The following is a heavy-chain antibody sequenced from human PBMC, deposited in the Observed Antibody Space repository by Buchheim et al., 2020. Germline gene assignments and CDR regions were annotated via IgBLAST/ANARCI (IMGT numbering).Heavy chain of an antibody. D-gene: IGHD3-10*01. J-gene: IGHJ4*02. CDR3: ARDDSGEGGFDY. CDR2: ISYDGSNK. Sequence: QVQLVESGGGVVQPGRSLRLSCAASGFTFSSYAMHWVRQAPGKGLEWVAVISYDGSNKYYADSVKGRFTISRDNSKHTLYLQMNSLRAEDTAVYYCARDDSGEGGFDYWGQGTL. V-gene: IGHV3-30*04. CDR1: GFTFSSYA.